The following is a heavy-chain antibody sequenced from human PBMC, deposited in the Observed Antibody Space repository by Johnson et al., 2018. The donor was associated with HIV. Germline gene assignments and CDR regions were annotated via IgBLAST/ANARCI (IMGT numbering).Heavy chain of an antibody. Sequence: QVRLVESGGGVVQPGRSLRLSCAASGFTFSSYALHWVRQAPGRGLEWVAVISYDGSDKYYADSVKGRFTISRDNSKNTLYLQMNSLRAEDTAIYYCARGLYSSSDRDAFDIWGQGTMVTVS. CDR1: GFTFSSYA. CDR2: ISYDGSDK. J-gene: IGHJ3*02. V-gene: IGHV3-30*04. D-gene: IGHD6-6*01. CDR3: ARGLYSSSDRDAFDI.